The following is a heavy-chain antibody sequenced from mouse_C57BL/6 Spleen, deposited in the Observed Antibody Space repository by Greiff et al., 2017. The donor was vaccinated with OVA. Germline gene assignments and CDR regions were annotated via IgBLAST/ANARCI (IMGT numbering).Heavy chain of an antibody. CDR2: INYDGSST. CDR1: GFTFSDYY. Sequence: EVKLVESEGGLVQPGSSMKLSCTASGFTFSDYYMAWVRQVPEKGLEWVANINYDGSSTYYLDSLKSRFIISRDNAKNILYLQVSSLKSEDTATYYCARGYYDYDGGMDYWGQGTSVTVSS. D-gene: IGHD2-4*01. J-gene: IGHJ4*01. CDR3: ARGYYDYDGGMDY. V-gene: IGHV5-16*01.